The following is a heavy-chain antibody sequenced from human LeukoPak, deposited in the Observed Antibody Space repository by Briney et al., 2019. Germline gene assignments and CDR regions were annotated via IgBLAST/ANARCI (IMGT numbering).Heavy chain of an antibody. D-gene: IGHD2-15*01. J-gene: IGHJ6*04. CDR2: FDPEDGET. Sequence: ASVKVSCKVSGYTPTELSMHWVRQAPGKGLEWMVGFDPEDGETIYAQKFQGRVTLTDDTSTDTAYMALSSLRSEDTAVYYCATQAGRYCSGGSCSKLNYYYYYGMDVWGKGTTVTVSS. V-gene: IGHV1-24*01. CDR1: GYTPTELS. CDR3: ATQAGRYCSGGSCSKLNYYYYYGMDV.